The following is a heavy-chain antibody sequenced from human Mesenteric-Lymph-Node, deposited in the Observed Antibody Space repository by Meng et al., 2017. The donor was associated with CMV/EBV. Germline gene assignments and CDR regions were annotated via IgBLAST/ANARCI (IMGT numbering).Heavy chain of an antibody. CDR3: ASPLYDTSGYYY. V-gene: IGHV4-34*01. D-gene: IGHD3-22*01. CDR1: GGSFNDHY. J-gene: IGHJ4*02. CDR2: INHGGDT. Sequence: SQTLSLTGAVYGGSFNDHYWTWIRQPPGKGLEWIGEINHGGDTNYNPSLKSRVTISVDTSKNQFSLKLSSVTAADTAVYYCASPLYDTSGYYYWGQGTLVTVSS.